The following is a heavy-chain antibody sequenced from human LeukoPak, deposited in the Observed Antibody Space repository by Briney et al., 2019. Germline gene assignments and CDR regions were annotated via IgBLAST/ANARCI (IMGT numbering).Heavy chain of an antibody. CDR1: GYTFTSYG. CDR3: ARVRKAYYDFWSGDDAFDI. D-gene: IGHD3-3*01. J-gene: IGHJ3*02. CDR2: ISAYNGNT. V-gene: IGHV1-18*01. Sequence: ASVKVSCKASGYTFTSYGISWVRQAPGQGLEWMGWISAYNGNTNYAQKLKGRVTMTTDTSTSTAYMELRSRRSDDTAVYYCARVRKAYYDFWSGDDAFDIWGQGTIVTVSS.